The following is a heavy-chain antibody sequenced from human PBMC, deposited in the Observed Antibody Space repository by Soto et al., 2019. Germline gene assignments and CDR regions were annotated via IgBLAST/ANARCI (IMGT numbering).Heavy chain of an antibody. CDR3: AREDLPHHGSGTWYYGMDV. V-gene: IGHV1-18*01. CDR2: ISAYNGNT. CDR1: GYTFTSYG. J-gene: IGHJ6*04. D-gene: IGHD3-10*01. Sequence: QVQLVQSGAEVKKPGASVKVSCKASGYTFTSYGISWVRQAPGQGLEWMGWISAYNGNTNYAQKLQGRVTLTTDTSTSTAYMELRSLRSDDTAVYYCAREDLPHHGSGTWYYGMDVWGKGTTVTVSS.